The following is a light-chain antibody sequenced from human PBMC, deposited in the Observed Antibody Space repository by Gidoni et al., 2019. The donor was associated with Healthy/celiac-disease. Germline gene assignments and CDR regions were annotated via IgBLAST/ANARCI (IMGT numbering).Light chain of an antibody. V-gene: IGKV1-39*01. J-gene: IGKJ1*01. CDR3: QQSYSTRPWT. CDR2: AAS. Sequence: DIQMTRSPSYLSASVGDRVTITCRASQSISSDINWYQQKPGKAPKLLIYAASSLQSGVPSRFIGSGSATAFTLLTSSLQPEDFATYYCQQSYSTRPWTFGQGTKVEIK. CDR1: QSISSD.